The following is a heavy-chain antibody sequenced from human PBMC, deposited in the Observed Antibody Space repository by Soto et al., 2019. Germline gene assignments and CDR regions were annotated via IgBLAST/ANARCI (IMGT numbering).Heavy chain of an antibody. CDR3: AKGQGGFGAFDY. Sequence: GGSLRLSCAASGFTFSSYAMSWVRQAPGKGLEWVSAISGSGGSTYYADSVKGRFTISRYTSKNPLYLKMNSLRAEDMAVYYCAKGQGGFGAFDYWGKGTLVTVS. CDR1: GFTFSSYA. V-gene: IGHV3-23*01. J-gene: IGHJ4*02. CDR2: ISGSGGST. D-gene: IGHD3-10*01.